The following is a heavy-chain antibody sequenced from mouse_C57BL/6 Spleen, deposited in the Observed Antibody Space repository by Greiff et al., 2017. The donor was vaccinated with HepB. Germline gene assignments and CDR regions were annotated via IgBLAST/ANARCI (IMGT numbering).Heavy chain of an antibody. Sequence: VKLQESGPELVKPGASVKISCKASGYAFSSSWMNWVKQRPGKGLEWIGRIYPGDGDTNYNGKFKGKATLTADKSSSTAYMQLSSLTSEDSAVYFCARGFYSNYQGVYFDYWGQGTTLTVSS. CDR1: GYAFSSSW. J-gene: IGHJ2*01. CDR3: ARGFYSNYQGVYFDY. D-gene: IGHD2-5*01. CDR2: IYPGDGDT. V-gene: IGHV1-82*01.